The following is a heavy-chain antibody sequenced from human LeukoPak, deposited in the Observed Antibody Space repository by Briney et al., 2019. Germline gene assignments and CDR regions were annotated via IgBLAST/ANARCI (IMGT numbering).Heavy chain of an antibody. CDR2: IYYSGST. D-gene: IGHD5-12*01. CDR3: ARDRQGYSGYEPHYYDYGMDV. V-gene: IGHV4-39*02. J-gene: IGHJ6*02. CDR1: GGSISSSSYY. Sequence: SETRSLTCTVSGGSISSSSYYWGWIRQPPGKGLEWIGSIYYSGSTYYNPSLKSRVTISVDTSKNQFSLKLSSVTAADTAVYYCARDRQGYSGYEPHYYDYGMDVWGQGTTVTVSS.